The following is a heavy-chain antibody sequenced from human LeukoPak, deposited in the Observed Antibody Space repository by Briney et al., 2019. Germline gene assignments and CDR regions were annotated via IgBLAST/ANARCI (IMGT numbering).Heavy chain of an antibody. D-gene: IGHD3-22*01. CDR2: ISGSGGTT. Sequence: GSLRLSCAVSGITLSNYGMSWVRQAPGKGLGWVAGISGSGGTTSYADSVKGRFTISRDNPQNTMYLQMNSLRAEDTAVYFCAKRGVVIRVILVGFHKEAYYFDSWGQGALVTVSS. J-gene: IGHJ4*02. CDR1: GITLSNYG. CDR3: AKRGVVIRVILVGFHKEAYYFDS. V-gene: IGHV3-23*01.